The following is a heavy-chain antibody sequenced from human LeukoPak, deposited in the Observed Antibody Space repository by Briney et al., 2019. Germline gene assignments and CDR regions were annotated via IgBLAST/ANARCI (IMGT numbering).Heavy chain of an antibody. J-gene: IGHJ3*02. Sequence: GGSLRLSCAASGFTFSNYDMHWVRQATGKDLEWVSGIGTAGDTHYSGSVKGRFTISRENAKNTLYLQMNSLRAEDTAVYYCARDNAQRAFDIWGQGTMVTVSS. V-gene: IGHV3-13*01. CDR2: IGTAGDT. CDR3: ARDNAQRAFDI. CDR1: GFTFSNYD.